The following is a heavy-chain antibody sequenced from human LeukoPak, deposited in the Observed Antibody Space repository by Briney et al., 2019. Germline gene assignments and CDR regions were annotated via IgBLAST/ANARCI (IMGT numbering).Heavy chain of an antibody. CDR2: IKQDGSQK. J-gene: IGHJ4*02. D-gene: IGHD3-16*01. V-gene: IGHV3-7*01. CDR1: GFSFSSYW. Sequence: GGSLRLSCAASGFSFSSYWMTWVRQAPGKGLEWVANIKQDGSQKNYVDSVEGRFTISRDNAKNSLYLEMNSLRAEDTAMYYCGRDGGLAYWGQGTLVTVSS. CDR3: GRDGGLAY.